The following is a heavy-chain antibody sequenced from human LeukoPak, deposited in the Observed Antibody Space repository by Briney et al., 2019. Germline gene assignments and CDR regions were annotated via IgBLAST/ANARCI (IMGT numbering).Heavy chain of an antibody. CDR2: ISSSGSTI. J-gene: IGHJ4*02. Sequence: GGSLRLSCAASGFTFSSYEMNWVRQAPGKGLEWVSYISSSGSTIYYADSVKGRFTISRGNAKNSLYLQMNSLRAEDTAVYYCARDGQWLVEVPFDYWGQGTLVTVSS. CDR1: GFTFSSYE. V-gene: IGHV3-48*03. CDR3: ARDGQWLVEVPFDY. D-gene: IGHD6-19*01.